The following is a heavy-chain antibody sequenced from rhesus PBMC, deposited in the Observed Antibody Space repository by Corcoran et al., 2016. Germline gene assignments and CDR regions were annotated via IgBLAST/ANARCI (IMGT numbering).Heavy chain of an antibody. V-gene: IGHV1S2*01. CDR3: ARGSSGWSGGGLDS. CDR2: INPYNGNT. CDR1: GYTFTDYY. Sequence: QVQLVQSGAEVKKPGSSVKVSCKASGYTFTDYYMHWVRQAPRQGLEWMGWINPYNGNTKYAQKFQGRVTMTRDTSTSTAYMELSSLRSEDTAVYYCARGSSGWSGGGLDSWGQGVVVTVSS. D-gene: IGHD6S26*01. J-gene: IGHJ6*01.